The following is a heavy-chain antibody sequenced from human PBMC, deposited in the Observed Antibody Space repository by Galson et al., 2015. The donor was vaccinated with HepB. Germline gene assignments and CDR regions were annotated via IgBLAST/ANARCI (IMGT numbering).Heavy chain of an antibody. CDR2: ISYDGSNK. V-gene: IGHV3-30*04. J-gene: IGHJ5*02. Sequence: SLRLSCAASGFTFSSYAMHWVRQAPGKGLEWVAVISYDGSNKYYADSVKGRFTISRDNSKDTLYLQMNSLRAEDTAVYYCARDPTGTTTNWFDPWGQGTLVTVSS. CDR3: ARDPTGTTTNWFDP. D-gene: IGHD1-1*01. CDR1: GFTFSSYA.